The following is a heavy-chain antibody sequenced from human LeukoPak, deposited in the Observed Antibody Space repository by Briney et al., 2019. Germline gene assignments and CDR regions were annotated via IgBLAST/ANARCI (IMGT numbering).Heavy chain of an antibody. V-gene: IGHV3-33*01. Sequence: GGSLRLSCAASGFTFSSYGMHWVRQAPGKGLEWVAVIWYDGSNMYYGDSVKGRFTISRDNSKNTLYLQMNSLRAEDTAVYYCARDRYSGSPDYWGQGTLVTVSS. CDR2: IWYDGSNM. J-gene: IGHJ4*02. CDR3: ARDRYSGSPDY. D-gene: IGHD1-26*01. CDR1: GFTFSSYG.